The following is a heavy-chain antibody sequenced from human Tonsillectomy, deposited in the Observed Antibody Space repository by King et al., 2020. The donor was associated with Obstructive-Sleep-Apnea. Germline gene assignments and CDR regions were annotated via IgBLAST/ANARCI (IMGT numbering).Heavy chain of an antibody. CDR3: ASGVRYFDWLFYTKHDY. Sequence: QLVQSGGGLVQPGGSLRLSCAASGFIVSSNYMSWVRQAPGKGLEWVSVIYSGGSTYYADSVKDRFTISRDNSKNTVYLQMNSLRAEDTAVYYCASGVRYFDWLFYTKHDYWGQGTLVTVSS. V-gene: IGHV3-66*01. J-gene: IGHJ4*02. CDR1: GFIVSSNY. D-gene: IGHD3-9*01. CDR2: IYSGGST.